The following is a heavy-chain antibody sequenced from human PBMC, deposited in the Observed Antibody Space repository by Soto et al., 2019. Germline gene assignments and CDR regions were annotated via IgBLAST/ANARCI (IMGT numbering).Heavy chain of an antibody. J-gene: IGHJ1*01. V-gene: IGHV2-70*11. D-gene: IGHD2-21*01. CDR3: ARVWWFGEKEYFQN. Sequence: FGPTLVNPTQTLTLTCTISGSSLSTDGMCVSWIRQPPGKALEWLARIDWNDDKYYSTSLKTRLTISKDTSKNQAVLTMTKLDPADTATYYCARVWWFGEKEYFQNWGQGTPVTVSS. CDR1: GSSLSTDGMC. CDR2: IDWNDDK.